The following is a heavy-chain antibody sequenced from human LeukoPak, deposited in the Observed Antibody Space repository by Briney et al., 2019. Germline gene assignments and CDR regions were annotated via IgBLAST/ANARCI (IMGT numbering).Heavy chain of an antibody. J-gene: IGHJ4*02. CDR1: GFTFSSYA. V-gene: IGHV3-23*01. CDR2: ISGSGGST. CDR3: AKADRYYGSGSYYSNFDY. Sequence: GGSLRLSCAASGFTFSSYAMSWVRQAPGKGLEWVSAISGSGGSTYHADSVKGRFTISRDNSKNTLYLQMNSLRAEDTAVYYCAKADRYYGSGSYYSNFDYWGQGTLVTVSS. D-gene: IGHD3-10*01.